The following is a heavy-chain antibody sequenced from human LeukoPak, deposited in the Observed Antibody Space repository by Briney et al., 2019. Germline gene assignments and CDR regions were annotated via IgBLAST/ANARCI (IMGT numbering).Heavy chain of an antibody. V-gene: IGHV3-21*01. CDR2: ISSSSSYI. Sequence: PGGSLRLSCAASGFTFSSYSMNWVRQAPGKGLEWVSSISSSSSYIYYADSVKGRSTISRDNAKNSLYLQMNSLRAEDTAVYYCARVECSGGSCYLSDYYYYYMDVWGKGTTVTVSS. D-gene: IGHD2-15*01. CDR3: ARVECSGGSCYLSDYYYYYMDV. CDR1: GFTFSSYS. J-gene: IGHJ6*03.